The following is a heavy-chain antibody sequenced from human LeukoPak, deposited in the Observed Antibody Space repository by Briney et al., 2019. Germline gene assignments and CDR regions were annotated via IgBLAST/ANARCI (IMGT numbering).Heavy chain of an antibody. V-gene: IGHV4-59*01. Sequence: PSETLSLTCTVSGGSISSYYWSWLRQPPGKGLEWIGYIYYSGSTNYNPSLKSRVTISVDTSKNQFSLKLSSVTAADTAVYYCARVRGYSYGYYFDYWGQGTLVTVSS. D-gene: IGHD5-18*01. CDR1: GGSISSYY. J-gene: IGHJ4*02. CDR2: IYYSGST. CDR3: ARVRGYSYGYYFDY.